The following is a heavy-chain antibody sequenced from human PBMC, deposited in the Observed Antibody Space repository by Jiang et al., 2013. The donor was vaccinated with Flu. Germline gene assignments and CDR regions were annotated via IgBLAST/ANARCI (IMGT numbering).Heavy chain of an antibody. CDR3: ARRIVVVPAALDAFDI. CDR2: IYYSGST. Sequence: PGLVKPSETLSLTCTVSGGSISSSSYYWGWIRQPPGKGLEWIGSIYYSGSTYYNPSLKSRVTISVDTSKNQFSLKLSSVTAADTAVYYCARRIVVVPAALDAFDIWGQGTMVTVSS. CDR1: GGSISSSSYY. J-gene: IGHJ3*02. D-gene: IGHD2-2*01. V-gene: IGHV4-39*01.